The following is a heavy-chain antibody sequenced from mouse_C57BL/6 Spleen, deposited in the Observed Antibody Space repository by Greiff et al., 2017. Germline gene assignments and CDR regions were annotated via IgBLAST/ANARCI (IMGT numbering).Heavy chain of an antibody. CDR1: GYTFTSYW. CDR3: ASVNYYFYCSDCYFDV. D-gene: IGHD1-1*01. J-gene: IGHJ1*01. Sequence: VQLQQPGAELVMPGASVKLSCKASGYTFTSYWMHWVKQRPGQGLDWIGEIDPSDSYTNYNQKFKGKSTLTLDKSSSTAYMQLSSLTSEDSAVYYCASVNYYFYCSDCYFDVWGPGTTVTVSS. V-gene: IGHV1-69*01. CDR2: IDPSDSYT.